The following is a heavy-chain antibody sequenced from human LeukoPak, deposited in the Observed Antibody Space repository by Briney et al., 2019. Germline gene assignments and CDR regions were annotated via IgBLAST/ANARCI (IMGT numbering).Heavy chain of an antibody. CDR2: ISNDGSDK. V-gene: IGHV3-30*18. Sequence: PGSSLRLSSAASGFTLSSYGMHWVRQAPGKGLEWVAIISNDGSDKKYADSVKVRFTISRDNSKNTLYLQMSGLRAEDTALYYCAKGCSRGSSCYIIDCWGQGTLVTVSS. CDR3: AKGCSRGSSCYIIDC. J-gene: IGHJ4*02. CDR1: GFTLSSYG. D-gene: IGHD2-15*01.